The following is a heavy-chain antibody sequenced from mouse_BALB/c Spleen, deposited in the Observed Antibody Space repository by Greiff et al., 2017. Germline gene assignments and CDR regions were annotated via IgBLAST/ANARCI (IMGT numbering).Heavy chain of an antibody. V-gene: IGHV5-15*02. CDR3: ARGSDYGNLPYAMDY. Sequence: EVKLMESGGGLVQPGGSRKLSCAASGFTFSDYGMAWVRQAPGKGPEWVAFISNLAYSIYYADTVTGRFTISRENAKNTLYLEMSSLRSEDTAMYYCARGSDYGNLPYAMDYWGQGTSVTVSS. J-gene: IGHJ4*01. CDR1: GFTFSDYG. D-gene: IGHD2-1*01. CDR2: ISNLAYSI.